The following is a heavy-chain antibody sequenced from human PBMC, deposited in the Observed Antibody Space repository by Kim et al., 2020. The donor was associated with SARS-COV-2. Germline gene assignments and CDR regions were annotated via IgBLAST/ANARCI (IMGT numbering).Heavy chain of an antibody. J-gene: IGHJ5*02. D-gene: IGHD1-26*01. Sequence: SQKFQGRGTITRDTSASPAYMELSSLRSEDTAVYYCARERVGANNWFDPWGQGTLVTVSS. CDR3: ARERVGANNWFDP. V-gene: IGHV1-3*01.